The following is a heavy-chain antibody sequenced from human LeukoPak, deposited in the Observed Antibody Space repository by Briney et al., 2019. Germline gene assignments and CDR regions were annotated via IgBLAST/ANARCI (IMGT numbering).Heavy chain of an antibody. Sequence: SETLSLTCAVYGGSFSGYYWSWIRQPPGKGLEWIGEINHSGSTNYNPSLKSRVTISVDTSKNQFSLKLSSVTPADTAVYYCARVTITMVRGVRAPRHNWFDPWGQGTLVTVSS. CDR2: INHSGST. V-gene: IGHV4-34*01. J-gene: IGHJ5*02. CDR3: ARVTITMVRGVRAPRHNWFDP. D-gene: IGHD3-10*01. CDR1: GGSFSGYY.